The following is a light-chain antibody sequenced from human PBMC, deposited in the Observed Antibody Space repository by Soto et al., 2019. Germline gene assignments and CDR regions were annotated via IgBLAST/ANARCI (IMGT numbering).Light chain of an antibody. CDR2: EAA. CDR1: QSISNY. CDR3: QQSSSTPLT. J-gene: IGKJ4*01. V-gene: IGKV1-39*01. Sequence: DIQITQSPASVSSSLVDIVTITCRASQSISNYLNWYQQQPGKAPKRLIYEAASLPSGVPSRFSGSGSGTDFTLTISSLQPEDFASYYCQQSSSTPLTFGRGTKVDIK.